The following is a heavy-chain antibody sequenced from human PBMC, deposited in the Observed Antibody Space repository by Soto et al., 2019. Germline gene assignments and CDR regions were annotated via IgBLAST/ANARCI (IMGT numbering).Heavy chain of an antibody. Sequence: QVQLVQSGAEVKKPGSSVKVSCKASGGTFSSYTISWVRQAPGQGLEWMGRIIPILGIANYAQKFQGRVTITADKYTSTAYMELSSLRSEDTAVYYCAREIAAAGTDWFDPWGQGTLVTVSS. CDR3: AREIAAAGTDWFDP. CDR1: GGTFSSYT. CDR2: IIPILGIA. J-gene: IGHJ5*02. D-gene: IGHD6-13*01. V-gene: IGHV1-69*02.